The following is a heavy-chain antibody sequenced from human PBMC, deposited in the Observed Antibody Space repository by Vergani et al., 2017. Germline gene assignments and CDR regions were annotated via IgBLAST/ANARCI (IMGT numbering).Heavy chain of an antibody. CDR3: AKDLGSYPKWLDY. D-gene: IGHD1-26*01. V-gene: IGHV3-23*01. Sequence: EVQLLESGGGLVQPGGSLRLSCAASGFTFSSYAMSWVRQAPGKGLEWVSAISGSGGSTYYADSVKGRFTISRDNSKNTLYLQRNSLRAEDTAVYYCAKDLGSYPKWLDYWGQGTLVTVSS. J-gene: IGHJ4*02. CDR2: ISGSGGST. CDR1: GFTFSSYA.